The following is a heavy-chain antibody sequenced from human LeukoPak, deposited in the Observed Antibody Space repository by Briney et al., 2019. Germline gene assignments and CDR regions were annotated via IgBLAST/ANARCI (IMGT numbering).Heavy chain of an antibody. CDR2: ISSSSSYI. D-gene: IGHD6-13*01. J-gene: IGHJ4*02. Sequence: PGGSLRLSCAASGFTFSSYSMNWVRQAPGKGLEWVSSISSSSSYIYYADSVKGRFTISRDNAKNSLYLQMNSLRAEDTAVYYCARAKGGQLGPFDYWGQGTLVTVSS. CDR1: GFTFSSYS. CDR3: ARAKGGQLGPFDY. V-gene: IGHV3-21*01.